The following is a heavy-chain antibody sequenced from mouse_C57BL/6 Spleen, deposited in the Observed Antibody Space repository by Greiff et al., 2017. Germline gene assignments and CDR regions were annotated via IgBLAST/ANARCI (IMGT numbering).Heavy chain of an antibody. CDR1: GYTFTSYW. CDR3: AKITSFLDY. D-gene: IGHD2-4*01. V-gene: IGHV1-50*01. J-gene: IGHJ2*01. Sequence: VQLQQPGAELVKPGASVKLSCKASGYTFTSYWMQWVKQRPGQGLEWIGEIDPSDSYTNYNQKFKGKATLTVDTSSSTAYMQLSSLTSEDSAVYYCAKITSFLDYWGQGTTRTVSS. CDR2: IDPSDSYT.